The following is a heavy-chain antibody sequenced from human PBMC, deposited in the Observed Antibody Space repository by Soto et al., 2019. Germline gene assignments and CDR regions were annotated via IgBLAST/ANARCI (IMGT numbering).Heavy chain of an antibody. D-gene: IGHD2-8*02. J-gene: IGHJ4*02. V-gene: IGHV3-30*03. Sequence: QVQLEESGGGVVQPGRSLRLSCAVSGFTVSSYGMHWVRQAPGKGLEWVAVISRDGRTTFYADSVKGRFTISKDNSRNTLFLEMNSLRDDAMAVYYCTGEVASGYWGQGTLVTVSS. CDR1: GFTVSSYG. CDR3: TGEVASGY. CDR2: ISRDGRTT.